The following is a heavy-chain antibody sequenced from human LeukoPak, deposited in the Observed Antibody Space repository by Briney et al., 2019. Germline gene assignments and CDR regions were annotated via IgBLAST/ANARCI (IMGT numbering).Heavy chain of an antibody. Sequence: ASVKVSCKASGYTFTGYYMHWVRQAPGQGLEWMGWINPNSGGTNYAQKFQGRVTMTRDTSISTAYMELSRLRSDDTAVYYCARGGGQWLVLRAFDIWGQGTMVTVSS. D-gene: IGHD6-19*01. V-gene: IGHV1-2*02. J-gene: IGHJ3*02. CDR3: ARGGGQWLVLRAFDI. CDR2: INPNSGGT. CDR1: GYTFTGYY.